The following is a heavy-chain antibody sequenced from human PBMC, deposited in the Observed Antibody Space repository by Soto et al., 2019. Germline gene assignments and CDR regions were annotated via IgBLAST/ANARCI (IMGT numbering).Heavy chain of an antibody. D-gene: IGHD4-17*01. V-gene: IGHV4-31*03. J-gene: IGHJ5*02. CDR2: IYYSGST. Sequence: SETLPLTCTVSGGSISSSSYYWGWIRQPPGKGLEWIGYIYYSGSTYYNPSLKSRVTISVDTSKNQFSLKLSSVTAADTAVYYCARDLIATVTTKSVAAHQGSWFDPWGQGTLVTVSS. CDR1: GGSISSSSYY. CDR3: ARDLIATVTTKSVAAHQGSWFDP.